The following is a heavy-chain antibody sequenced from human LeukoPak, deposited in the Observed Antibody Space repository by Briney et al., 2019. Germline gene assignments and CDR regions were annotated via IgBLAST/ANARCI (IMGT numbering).Heavy chain of an antibody. CDR3: ARQLGYSGYDFDY. Sequence: PSETLSLTCTVSGGSISSRSYYWGWIRQPPGKGLEWIGSIYYSGSTYYNPSLKSRVTISVDTSKNQFSLKLSSVTAADTAVYYCARQLGYSGYDFDYWGQGTLVTVSS. D-gene: IGHD5-12*01. V-gene: IGHV4-39*01. CDR2: IYYSGST. J-gene: IGHJ4*02. CDR1: GGSISSRSYY.